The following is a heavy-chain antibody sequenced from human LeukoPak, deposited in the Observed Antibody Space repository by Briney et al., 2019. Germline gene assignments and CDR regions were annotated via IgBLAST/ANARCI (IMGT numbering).Heavy chain of an antibody. CDR2: IIPIFGTA. D-gene: IGHD3-10*01. CDR3: ARTTYYYGSGSYFTPPDY. Sequence: SVKVSCKASGGTFSSYAISWVRQAPGQGLEWMGGIIPIFGTANYAQKFQGRVTITADESTSTAYMELSSLRSEDTAVYYCARTTYYYGSGSYFTPPDYWGQGTLVTVSS. J-gene: IGHJ4*02. V-gene: IGHV1-69*13. CDR1: GGTFSSYA.